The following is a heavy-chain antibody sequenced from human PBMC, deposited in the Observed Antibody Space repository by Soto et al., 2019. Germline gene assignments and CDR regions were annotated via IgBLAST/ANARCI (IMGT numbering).Heavy chain of an antibody. CDR2: ITSAGDRT. D-gene: IGHD1-26*01. Sequence: PGRSLRLSCSASGFTFSNCAMHWVRQAPGKGLEYVSGITSAGDRTYHADSVKDRFTISRDNSKNTLYLQMSSMIVADTAMYYCVKGNQLLRYYFEDWGQGTRVTVSS. V-gene: IGHV3-64D*06. CDR3: VKGNQLLRYYFED. J-gene: IGHJ4*02. CDR1: GFTFSNCA.